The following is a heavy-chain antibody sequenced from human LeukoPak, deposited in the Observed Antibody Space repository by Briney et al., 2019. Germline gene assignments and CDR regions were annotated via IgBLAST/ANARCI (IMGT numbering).Heavy chain of an antibody. CDR3: ARYSSSDAFDI. V-gene: IGHV3-48*03. Sequence: GGSLRLSCAASRFTFSSYEMNWVRQAPGKGLEWISYISSSGSTIYYADSVKGRFTISRDNAKNSLYLQMNSLRAEDTAVYYCARYSSSDAFDIWGQGTMVTVSS. CDR1: RFTFSSYE. J-gene: IGHJ3*02. CDR2: ISSSGSTI. D-gene: IGHD6-6*01.